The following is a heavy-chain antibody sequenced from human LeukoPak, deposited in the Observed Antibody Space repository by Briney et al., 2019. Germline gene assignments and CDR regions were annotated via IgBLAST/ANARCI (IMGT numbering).Heavy chain of an antibody. D-gene: IGHD3-10*01. CDR1: GGSISSGSYY. CDR2: IYTSGST. V-gene: IGHV4-61*02. CDR3: ARDHPYYYGSGDAFDI. J-gene: IGHJ3*02. Sequence: SETLSLTCTVSGGSISSGSYYWSWIRQPAGKGLEWIGRIYTSGSTNYNPSLKSRVTISVDTSKNQFSLKLSSVTAADTAVYYCARDHPYYYGSGDAFDIWGQGTMVTVSS.